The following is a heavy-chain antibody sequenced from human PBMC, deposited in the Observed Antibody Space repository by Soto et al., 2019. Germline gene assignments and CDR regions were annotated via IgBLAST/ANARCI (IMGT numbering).Heavy chain of an antibody. J-gene: IGHJ3*02. CDR2: ISSSSSYI. V-gene: IGHV3-21*01. CDR3: ARGPLSSDHDAFDI. CDR1: GFTFSSYS. Sequence: AGGSLRLSCAASGFTFSSYSMNWVRQAPGKGLEWVSSISSSSSYIYYADSVKGRFTISRDNAKNSLYLQMNSLRAEDTAVYYCARGPLSSDHDAFDIWGQGTMVTVSS. D-gene: IGHD3-16*02.